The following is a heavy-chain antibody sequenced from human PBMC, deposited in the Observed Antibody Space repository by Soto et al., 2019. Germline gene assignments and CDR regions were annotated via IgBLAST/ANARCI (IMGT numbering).Heavy chain of an antibody. Sequence: ASVKVSCKASGGTFSSYAISGLRQAPAQGLEWMGGIIPIFGTANYAQKFQGRVTITADKSTSTAYMELSSLRSEDTAVYYCAREPDDYDFWSGYPRPPYYSDGMDVWGQGTMVTVSS. V-gene: IGHV1-69*06. CDR2: IIPIFGTA. D-gene: IGHD3-3*01. J-gene: IGHJ6*02. CDR3: AREPDDYDFWSGYPRPPYYSDGMDV. CDR1: GGTFSSYA.